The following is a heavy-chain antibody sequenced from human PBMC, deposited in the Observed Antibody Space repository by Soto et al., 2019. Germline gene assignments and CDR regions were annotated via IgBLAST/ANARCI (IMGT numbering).Heavy chain of an antibody. CDR3: AKNQERELPRVIDF. Sequence: TWWSLRLSCSTSVLTFSNYAMSWFRQAPGGGLEWVSSMSGSSSTTYYADSVRGRFTISRDRSKNTLYLQMSSLRAEDTALYYCAKNQERELPRVIDFWGQGTLVTVSS. V-gene: IGHV3-23*01. D-gene: IGHD1-7*01. CDR1: VLTFSNYA. J-gene: IGHJ4*02. CDR2: MSGSSSTT.